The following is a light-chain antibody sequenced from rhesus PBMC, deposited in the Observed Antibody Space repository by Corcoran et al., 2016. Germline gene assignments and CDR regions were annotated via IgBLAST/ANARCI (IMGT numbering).Light chain of an antibody. J-gene: IGKJ4*01. V-gene: IGKV3-40*01. Sequence: EIVMTQSPATLSLSPGETATLSCRASQSVGSYLAWYQQKPGQAPKLLGHSARFRGTGIPDRFSGRGSRTDFTLPIRSLEPEDVGVYHCQQYNDLLTFGGGTKVEIK. CDR1: QSVGSY. CDR2: SAR. CDR3: QQYNDLLT.